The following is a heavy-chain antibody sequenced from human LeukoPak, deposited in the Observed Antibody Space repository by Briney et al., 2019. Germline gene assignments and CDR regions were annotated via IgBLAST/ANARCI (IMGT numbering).Heavy chain of an antibody. V-gene: IGHV3-11*01. J-gene: IGHJ5*02. CDR1: GFNFHEFY. Sequence: GGSLRLSCATSGFNFHEFYMSWIRQAPGKGLEWVADIGGSDNIVSYGESVRGRFAISRDFATDPLYLQMDSLRAEDTAVYYCAREAVAGAFDLWGQGTLVTVSS. CDR2: IGGSDNIV. D-gene: IGHD6-19*01. CDR3: AREAVAGAFDL.